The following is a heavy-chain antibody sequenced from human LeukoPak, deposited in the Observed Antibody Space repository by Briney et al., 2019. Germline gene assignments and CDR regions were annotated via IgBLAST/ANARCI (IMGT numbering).Heavy chain of an antibody. V-gene: IGHV3-66*01. Sequence: GGSLRLSCAASGFTVSSNYMSWVRQAPGKGLEWVSSIYIGGSTYYADSVKGRFTISRDNPNNTLYLQMHSLRAEDTAVYYCAREISRFGIWGQGTLVAVSS. CDR3: AREISRFGI. D-gene: IGHD3-16*01. CDR2: IYIGGST. J-gene: IGHJ4*02. CDR1: GFTVSSNY.